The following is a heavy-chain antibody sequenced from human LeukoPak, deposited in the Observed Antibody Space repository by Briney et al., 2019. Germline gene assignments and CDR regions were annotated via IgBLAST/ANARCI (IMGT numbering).Heavy chain of an antibody. J-gene: IGHJ4*02. Sequence: ASETLSLTCTVSGGSISSYYWSWIRQPPGKGLEWIGYIYYSGSTNYNPSLKSRVTISVDTSKNQFSLRLTSVTAADTAVYYCARGPESSGYHFDYWGQGTLVTVSS. CDR2: IYYSGST. V-gene: IGHV4-59*01. CDR1: GGSISSYY. D-gene: IGHD3-22*01. CDR3: ARGPESSGYHFDY.